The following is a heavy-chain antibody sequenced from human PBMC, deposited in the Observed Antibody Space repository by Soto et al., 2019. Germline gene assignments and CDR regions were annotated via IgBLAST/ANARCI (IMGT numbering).Heavy chain of an antibody. CDR2: IYYSGST. D-gene: IGHD3-22*01. Sequence: SETLSLTCTVSGGSVSSGSYYWSWIRQPPGKGLEWIGYIYYSGSTNYNPSLKSRVTISVDTSKNQFSLKLSSVTAADTAVYYCAGAIVVVTDYYGMDVWGQGTTVTVSS. CDR3: AGAIVVVTDYYGMDV. J-gene: IGHJ6*02. CDR1: GGSVSSGSYY. V-gene: IGHV4-61*01.